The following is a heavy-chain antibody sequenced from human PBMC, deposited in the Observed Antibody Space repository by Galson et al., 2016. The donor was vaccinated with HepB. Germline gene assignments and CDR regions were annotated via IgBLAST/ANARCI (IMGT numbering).Heavy chain of an antibody. J-gene: IGHJ4*02. CDR2: DSMDGRRK. Sequence: SLRLSRAASGFTFSNYGMHWVRQAPGKGLEWVAADSMDGRRKFYADSVKGRFTISRDNSNSMLFLQMSSLRADDTAVYYCAKRHEYCPAVGCSVDYWGQGTLVSVSS. CDR1: GFTFSNYG. V-gene: IGHV3-30*18. CDR3: AKRHEYCPAVGCSVDY. D-gene: IGHD2/OR15-2a*01.